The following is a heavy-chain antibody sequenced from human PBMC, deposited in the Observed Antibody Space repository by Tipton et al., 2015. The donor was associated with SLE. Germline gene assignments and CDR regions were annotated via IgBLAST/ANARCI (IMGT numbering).Heavy chain of an antibody. CDR3: ATERLAAGYYFDY. J-gene: IGHJ4*02. CDR1: GGSISSSSSYY. D-gene: IGHD6-13*01. V-gene: IGHV4-39*07. CDR2: INHSGST. Sequence: GLVKPSETLSLTCAVYGGSISSSSSYYWAWIRQPPGKGLEWIGEINHSGSTNYNPSLKSRVTISVDTSKNQFSLKLSSVTAADTAVYYCATERLAAGYYFDYWGQGTLVTVSS.